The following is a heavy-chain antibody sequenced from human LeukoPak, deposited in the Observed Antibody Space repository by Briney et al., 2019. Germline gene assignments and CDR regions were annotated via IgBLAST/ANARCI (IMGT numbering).Heavy chain of an antibody. J-gene: IGHJ5*02. D-gene: IGHD1-14*01. CDR1: GGTFSSYA. V-gene: IGHV1-69*01. Sequence: SVKVSCKASGGTFSSYAISWVRQAPGQGLEWMGGIIPIFGTANYAQKFQGRVTITADESTSTAYMELSSLRSEDTAVYYRATPKGINGLDWFDPWGQGTLVTVSS. CDR2: IIPIFGTA. CDR3: ATPKGINGLDWFDP.